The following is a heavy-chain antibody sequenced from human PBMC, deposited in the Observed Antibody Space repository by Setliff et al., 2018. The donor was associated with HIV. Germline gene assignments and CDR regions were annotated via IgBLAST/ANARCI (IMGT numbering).Heavy chain of an antibody. V-gene: IGHV1-8*02. CDR2: MNPKSGNT. CDR3: ARGAWYTSGWHSSRYLDV. CDR1: GYTFTNSD. J-gene: IGHJ6*03. Sequence: ASVKVSCKASGYTFTNSDINWGRQATGQGLEWMGWMNPKSGNTGYAQRFQGRVTMTRDTSGSTAYMELSSLRSEDTAVYYCARGAWYTSGWHSSRYLDVWGKGTTVTVSS. D-gene: IGHD6-25*01.